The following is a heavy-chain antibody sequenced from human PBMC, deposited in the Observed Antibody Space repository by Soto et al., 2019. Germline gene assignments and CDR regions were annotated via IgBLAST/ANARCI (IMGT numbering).Heavy chain of an antibody. CDR1: GYTFTSYA. Sequence: ASVKVSCKASGYTFTSYAMHWVRQAPGQRLEWMGWINAGNGNTKYSQKFQGRVTITRDTSASTAYMELSSLRSEDTAGYYCARDPGYSSGWYYFDYWGQGTLVTVSS. CDR2: INAGNGNT. D-gene: IGHD6-19*01. V-gene: IGHV1-3*01. CDR3: ARDPGYSSGWYYFDY. J-gene: IGHJ4*02.